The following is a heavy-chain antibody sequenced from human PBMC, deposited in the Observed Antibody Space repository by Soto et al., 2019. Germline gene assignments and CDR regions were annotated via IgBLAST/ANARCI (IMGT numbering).Heavy chain of an antibody. V-gene: IGHV3-21*01. CDR2: ISSSSSYI. CDR1: GFTFSSYS. Sequence: GGSLRLSCAASGFTFSSYSMNWVRQAPGKGLEWVSSISSSSSYIYYADSVKGRFTISRDNAKNSLYLQMNSLRAEDAAVYYCVRDKIITIFGVVMPQGMDVWGPGTTVTVSS. D-gene: IGHD3-3*01. J-gene: IGHJ6*02. CDR3: VRDKIITIFGVVMPQGMDV.